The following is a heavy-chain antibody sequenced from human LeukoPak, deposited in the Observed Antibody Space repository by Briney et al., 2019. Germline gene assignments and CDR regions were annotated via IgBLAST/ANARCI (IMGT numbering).Heavy chain of an antibody. CDR2: ISTRGSTE. CDR3: ASIPGYSSSFDA. CDR1: GFTFSSYE. J-gene: IGHJ4*02. Sequence: GESLRLSCAASGFTFSSYEMNWVRQAPGKGLEWVSYISTRGSTEYYADSVKGRFTISRDNAKNSLYLQMNSLRAEDTAVYYCASIPGYSSSFDAWGQGTLVTVSS. V-gene: IGHV3-48*03. D-gene: IGHD6-13*01.